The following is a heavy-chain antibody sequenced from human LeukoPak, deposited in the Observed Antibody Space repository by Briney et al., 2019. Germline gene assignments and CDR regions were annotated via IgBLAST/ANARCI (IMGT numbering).Heavy chain of an antibody. J-gene: IGHJ4*02. V-gene: IGHV4-34*01. CDR3: ARPSVAGTLGFDY. CDR1: GGSFSGYY. D-gene: IGHD6-19*01. CDR2: INHSGST. Sequence: SETLSLTCAVYGGSFSGYYWSWIRQPPGKGLEWIGEINHSGSTNYNPSLKSRVTISVDTSKNQFSLKLSSVTAADTAVYYCARPSVAGTLGFDYWGQGTLVTVSS.